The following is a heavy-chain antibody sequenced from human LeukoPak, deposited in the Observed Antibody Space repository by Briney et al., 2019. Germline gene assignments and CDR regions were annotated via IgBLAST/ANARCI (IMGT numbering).Heavy chain of an antibody. CDR2: INPSGGST. CDR3: ARVRGEYDFWSGYYNGYYFDY. V-gene: IGHV1-46*03. J-gene: IGHJ4*02. Sequence: ASVMVSCKASGYTFTSYYMHWVRQAPGQGLEWMGIINPSGGSTSYAQKFQGRVTMTRDTSTSTVYMELSSLRSEDTAVYYCARVRGEYDFWSGYYNGYYFDYWGQGTLVTVSS. CDR1: GYTFTSYY. D-gene: IGHD3-3*01.